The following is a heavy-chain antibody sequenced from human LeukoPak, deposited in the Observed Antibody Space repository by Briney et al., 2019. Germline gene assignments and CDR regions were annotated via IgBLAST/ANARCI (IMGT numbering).Heavy chain of an antibody. CDR3: ARELRYFDPFDY. Sequence: ASVKVSCKASGYTFTGYYMHWVRQAPGQGLEWMGWMNPNSGNTGYAQKFQGRVTMTRNTSISTAYMELSSLRSEDTAVYYCARELRYFDPFDYWGQGTLVTVSS. V-gene: IGHV1-8*02. CDR1: GYTFTGYY. J-gene: IGHJ4*02. D-gene: IGHD3-9*01. CDR2: MNPNSGNT.